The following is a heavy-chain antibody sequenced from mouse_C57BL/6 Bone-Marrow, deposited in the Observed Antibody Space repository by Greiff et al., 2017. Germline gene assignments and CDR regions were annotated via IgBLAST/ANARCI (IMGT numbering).Heavy chain of an antibody. CDR1: GYTFTSYW. CDR2: IHPSDSDT. CDR3: AIYGSSYVGLWYVDV. D-gene: IGHD1-1*01. Sequence: QVQLQQPGAELVKPGASVTVSCKASGYTFTSYWMHWVKQRPGHGLEWIGRIHPSDSDTNYNQKFKGKATLAVAKSSSTAYMQLSSLTSEDSAVYYCAIYGSSYVGLWYVDVWGTGTTVTVSS. J-gene: IGHJ1*03. V-gene: IGHV1-74*01.